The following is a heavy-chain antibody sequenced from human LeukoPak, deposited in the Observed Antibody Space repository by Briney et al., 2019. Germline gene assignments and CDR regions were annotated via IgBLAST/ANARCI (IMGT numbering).Heavy chain of an antibody. CDR3: AVLPGDYYDSSGFSLAFDY. CDR2: IYYSGST. CDR1: GGSFSGYY. D-gene: IGHD3-22*01. J-gene: IGHJ4*02. V-gene: IGHV4-59*06. Sequence: SETLSLTCAVYGGSFSGYYWSWIRQPPGKGLEWIGYIYYSGSTYYNPSLKSRVTISVDTSKNQFSLKLSSVTAADTAVYYCAVLPGDYYDSSGFSLAFDYWGQGTLVTVSS.